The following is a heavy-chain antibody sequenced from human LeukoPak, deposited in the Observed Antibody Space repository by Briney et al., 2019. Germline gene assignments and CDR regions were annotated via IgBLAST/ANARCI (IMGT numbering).Heavy chain of an antibody. CDR1: GHTFTSYD. V-gene: IGHV1-8*03. D-gene: IGHD6-19*01. CDR3: ARAAVAVGSYYYCMDV. Sequence: GASVKVSCKASGHTFTSYDINWVRQATGQGLEWMGWMNPNSGNTGYAQKFQGRVTITRNTSISTTYMELSSLRSEDTAVYYCARAAVAVGSYYYCMDVWGKGTTVTVSS. J-gene: IGHJ6*03. CDR2: MNPNSGNT.